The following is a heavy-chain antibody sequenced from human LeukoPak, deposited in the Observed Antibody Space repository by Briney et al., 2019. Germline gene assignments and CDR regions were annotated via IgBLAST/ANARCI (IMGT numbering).Heavy chain of an antibody. CDR3: ARDRDPYYYDSSGSIDY. CDR1: GFTFSSYG. V-gene: IGHV3-33*01. Sequence: GSLRLSCAASGFTFSSYGMHWVRQAPGKGLEWVAVIWYDGSNKYYADSVKGRFTISRDNSKNTLYLQMNSLRAEDTAVYYCARDRDPYYYDSSGSIDYWGQGTLVTVSS. CDR2: IWYDGSNK. D-gene: IGHD3-22*01. J-gene: IGHJ4*02.